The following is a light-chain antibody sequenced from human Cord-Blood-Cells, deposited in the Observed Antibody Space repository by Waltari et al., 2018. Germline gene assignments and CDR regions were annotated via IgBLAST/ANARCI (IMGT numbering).Light chain of an antibody. V-gene: IGKV1-33*01. J-gene: IGKJ1*01. CDR3: QQYDTLPWT. CDR2: DAS. Sequence: DIQMTQSPSSLSASVGDRVTITCQASQDISNYLNWYQQKPGKDPKLLIYDASNLETGVPSRFSGSGSGTDFTFTISSLQPEAIATYYCQQYDTLPWTFGQGTKVEIK. CDR1: QDISNY.